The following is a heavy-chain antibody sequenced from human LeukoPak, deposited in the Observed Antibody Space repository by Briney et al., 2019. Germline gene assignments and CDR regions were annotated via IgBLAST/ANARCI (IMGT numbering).Heavy chain of an antibody. CDR1: GYTFTSYY. D-gene: IGHD2-2*01. V-gene: IGHV1-46*01. Sequence: ASVKVSCKASGYTFTSYYMHWVRQAPGQGLEWMGIVNPSGGSTTYAQKFRGRVTITADESTSTAYMELSSLRSEDTAVYYCAVVPAASGMDVWGQGTTVTVSS. J-gene: IGHJ6*02. CDR3: AVVPAASGMDV. CDR2: VNPSGGST.